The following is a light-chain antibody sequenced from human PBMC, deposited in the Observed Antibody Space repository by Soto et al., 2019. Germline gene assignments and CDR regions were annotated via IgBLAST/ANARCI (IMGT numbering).Light chain of an antibody. CDR3: QQYGSSSWT. CDR1: QSFSSSY. V-gene: IGKV3-20*01. Sequence: EVVLTQSPGTLSLSPGERATLSCRASQSFSSSYLAWYQQKPGQAPRLLIYGASNRATGIPDRFSGSGSGTDFTLTINRLEPEDFAVYYCQQYGSSSWTFGQGTKVEVK. J-gene: IGKJ1*01. CDR2: GAS.